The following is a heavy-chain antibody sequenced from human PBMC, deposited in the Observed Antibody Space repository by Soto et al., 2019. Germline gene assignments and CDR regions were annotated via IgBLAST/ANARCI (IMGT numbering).Heavy chain of an antibody. V-gene: IGHV1-2*02. CDR1: GYTFTGYD. CDR2: ISPKSGGT. D-gene: IGHD6-19*01. Sequence: ASVKVSCKASGYTFTGYDMHWVLQAPGQGFEWMGRISPKSGGTNYAQKFQGRVTMTWDTSLNTAYMELSSLMSGDTAVYYCARPPGYISDWYYFDLWGQGTLVTVSS. CDR3: ARPPGYISDWYYFDL. J-gene: IGHJ4*02.